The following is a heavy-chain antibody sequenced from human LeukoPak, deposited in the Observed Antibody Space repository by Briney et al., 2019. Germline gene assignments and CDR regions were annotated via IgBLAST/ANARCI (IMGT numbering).Heavy chain of an antibody. Sequence: GGSLRLSCAASGFTVSSNYMSWVRQAPGKGLEWVAVISYDGSNKYYADSVKGRFTISRDNSKNTPYLQMNSLRAEDTAVYYCAKDLLATGYWGQGTLVTVSS. V-gene: IGHV3-30*18. CDR1: GFTVSSNY. D-gene: IGHD5-12*01. J-gene: IGHJ4*02. CDR3: AKDLLATGY. CDR2: ISYDGSNK.